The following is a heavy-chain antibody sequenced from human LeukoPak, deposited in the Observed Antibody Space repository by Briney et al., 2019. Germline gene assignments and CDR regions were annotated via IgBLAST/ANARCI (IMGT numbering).Heavy chain of an antibody. CDR1: GFTFSRYS. CDR3: ARDTGSAAGIDY. V-gene: IGHV3-21*01. J-gene: IGHJ4*02. D-gene: IGHD6-13*01. CDR2: ISSSSSYI. Sequence: GGSLRLSCAASGFTFSRYSMNWVRQAPGRGLEWVSSISSSSSYIYYADSVKGRFTISRDNAKNSLYLQMNSLRAEDTAVYYCARDTGSAAGIDYWGQGTLVTVSS.